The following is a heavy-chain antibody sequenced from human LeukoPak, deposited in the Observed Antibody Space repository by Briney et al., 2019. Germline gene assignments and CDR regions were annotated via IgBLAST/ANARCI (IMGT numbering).Heavy chain of an antibody. V-gene: IGHV3-49*04. CDR3: TRVISRLTIFGVVIEGAVDY. CDR2: IRSKAYGGTT. CDR1: GFTFGDYA. J-gene: IGHJ4*02. Sequence: GRSLRLSCTASGFTFGDYAMSWVRQAPGKGLEWVGFIRSKAYGGTTEYAASEKGRFTISRDNSKSIAYLQMNSLKTEDTAVYYCTRVISRLTIFGVVIEGAVDYWGQGTLVTVSS. D-gene: IGHD3-3*01.